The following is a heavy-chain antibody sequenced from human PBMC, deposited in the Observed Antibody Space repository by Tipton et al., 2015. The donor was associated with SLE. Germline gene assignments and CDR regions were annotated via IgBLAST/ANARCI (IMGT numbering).Heavy chain of an antibody. CDR3: ARLKDGGYEDYYYYYYMDV. Sequence: VQLVQSGAEVKEPGESLRISCKGSGYSFTSYWISWVRQMPGKGLEWMGRIDPSDSYTNYSPSFQGHVTISADKSISTAYLQWSSLKASDTAMYYCARLKDGGYEDYYYYYYMDVWGKGTTVTVSS. D-gene: IGHD5-12*01. J-gene: IGHJ6*03. V-gene: IGHV5-10-1*01. CDR1: GYSFTSYW. CDR2: IDPSDSYT.